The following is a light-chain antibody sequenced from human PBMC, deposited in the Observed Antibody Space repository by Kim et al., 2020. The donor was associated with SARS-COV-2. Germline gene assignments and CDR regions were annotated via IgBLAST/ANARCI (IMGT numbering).Light chain of an antibody. J-gene: IGLJ3*02. CDR2: TTS. Sequence: QAVVTQEPSLTVSPGGTVTLTCASSTGAVTSGYYPNWFQQKPGQAPRSLIYTTSNRQSWTPARFSGSLLGGKAALTLSGVQTEDEADYYCLLYYGGSWVFGGGTKVTVL. CDR1: TGAVTSGYY. CDR3: LLYYGGSWV. V-gene: IGLV7-43*01.